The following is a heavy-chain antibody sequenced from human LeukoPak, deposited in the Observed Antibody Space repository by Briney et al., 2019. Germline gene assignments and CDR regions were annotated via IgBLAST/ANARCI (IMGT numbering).Heavy chain of an antibody. CDR2: ISYDGSNK. CDR3: ASGGGYSSSWYAADY. V-gene: IGHV3-30*01. D-gene: IGHD6-13*01. J-gene: IGHJ4*02. Sequence: GRSLRLSCAASGFTFSSYAMHWVRQAPGKGLEWVAVISYDGSNKYYADSVKGRFTISRDNSKNTLYLQMNSPRAEDTAVYYCASGGGYSSSWYAADYWGQGTLVTVSS. CDR1: GFTFSSYA.